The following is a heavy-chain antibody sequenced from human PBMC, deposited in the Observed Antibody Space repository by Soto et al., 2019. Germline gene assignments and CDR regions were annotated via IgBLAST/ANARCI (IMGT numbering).Heavy chain of an antibody. CDR3: AKGDHKMTTVTHYYFDY. CDR1: GFTFSSYA. D-gene: IGHD4-17*01. V-gene: IGHV3-23*01. J-gene: IGHJ4*02. Sequence: GGSLRLSCAASGFTFSSYAMSWVRQAPGKGLKWVSAISGSGGSTYYADSVKGRFTISRDNSKNTLYLQMNSLRAEDTVVYYCAKGDHKMTTVTHYYFDYWGQGTLVTVSS. CDR2: ISGSGGST.